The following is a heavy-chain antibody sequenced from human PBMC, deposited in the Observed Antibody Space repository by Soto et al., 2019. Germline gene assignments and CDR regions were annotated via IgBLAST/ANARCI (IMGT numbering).Heavy chain of an antibody. CDR2: ISQTGDYT. J-gene: IGHJ4*02. CDR1: GFNFRIYT. V-gene: IGHV3-21*04. CDR3: TRDPPADSH. Sequence: PVGSLRLSCVGSGFNFRIYTMNWVRQAPGKGPEWVSSISQTGDYTFYADSVKGRFTISRDNAKNSVFLQMNSLRAEDTAVYYCTRDPPADSHWGQGTLVTVSS. D-gene: IGHD2-2*01.